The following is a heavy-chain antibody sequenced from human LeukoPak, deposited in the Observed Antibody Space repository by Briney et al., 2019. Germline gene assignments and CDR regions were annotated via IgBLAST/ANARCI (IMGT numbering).Heavy chain of an antibody. Sequence: PGGSLRLPCAASGVTFSSHSMHWVRQAPGKGLVWVSGISNDGTSTTYADSVKGRFTISRDNAKNTLYLQMHSLRAEDTAVYSCARGWFGPDSCGQGTLVTVSS. CDR3: ARGWFGPDS. D-gene: IGHD3-10*01. J-gene: IGHJ5*01. CDR1: GVTFSSHS. CDR2: ISNDGTST. V-gene: IGHV3-74*01.